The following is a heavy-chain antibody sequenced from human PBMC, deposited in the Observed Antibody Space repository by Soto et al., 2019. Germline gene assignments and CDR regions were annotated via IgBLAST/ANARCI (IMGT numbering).Heavy chain of an antibody. CDR1: GVTFVDLA. CDR2: ISGSGGST. V-gene: IGHV3-23*01. CDR3: ARSNRQQLSRDAFDI. Sequence: RHSKTVVGVTFVDLAISWVRQTQGKGLEWVSAISGSGGSTYYADSVKGRFTISRDNSKNTLYLQMNSLRAEDTAVYYCARSNRQQLSRDAFDIWGQGTMVTVSS. D-gene: IGHD6-13*01. J-gene: IGHJ3*02.